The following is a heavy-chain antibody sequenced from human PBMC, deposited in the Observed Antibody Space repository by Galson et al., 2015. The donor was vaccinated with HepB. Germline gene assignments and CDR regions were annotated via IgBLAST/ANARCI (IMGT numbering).Heavy chain of an antibody. CDR2: ISFDGSSK. CDR1: GFIFSAYT. D-gene: IGHD6-19*01. Sequence: PLRLSCAASGFIFSAYTIHWVRQAPGKGLEWVAVISFDGSSKFYADSVKGRFTLSRDNSRNTLYLQMDSLRTEDTAVYYCGRDPPGGGWYGGNWGQGTLVTVS. V-gene: IGHV3-30-3*01. J-gene: IGHJ4*02. CDR3: GRDPPGGGWYGGN.